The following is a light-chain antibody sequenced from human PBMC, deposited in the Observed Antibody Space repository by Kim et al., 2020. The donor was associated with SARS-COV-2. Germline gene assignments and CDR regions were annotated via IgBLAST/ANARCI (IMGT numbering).Light chain of an antibody. Sequence: DIQMTQSPSTLSASVGDRVTITCRASQSISSWLAWYQQKSGKAPKLLIYKASSLESGVPSRFSGSGSGTEFTLTISSLQPDDFATYYCQQYNSYSTWTFGQGTKVDIK. J-gene: IGKJ1*01. CDR3: QQYNSYSTWT. CDR1: QSISSW. V-gene: IGKV1-5*03. CDR2: KAS.